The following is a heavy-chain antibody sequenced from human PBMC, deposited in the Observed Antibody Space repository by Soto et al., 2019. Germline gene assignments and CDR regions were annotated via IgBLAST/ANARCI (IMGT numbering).Heavy chain of an antibody. V-gene: IGHV4-31*03. D-gene: IGHD3-22*01. CDR1: GGSIRSGGYY. J-gene: IGHJ3*02. CDR2: IYYSGST. Sequence: PSQNLSLTCTVSGGSIRSGGYYWSWIRQQCGPGLEWIGYIYYSGSTYYNPSLKSRVTISVDTSKNQFSLKLSSVTAADTVVYYCARVLYYYDSSCYLDAFDIWGQGIMVTDSS. CDR3: ARVLYYYDSSCYLDAFDI.